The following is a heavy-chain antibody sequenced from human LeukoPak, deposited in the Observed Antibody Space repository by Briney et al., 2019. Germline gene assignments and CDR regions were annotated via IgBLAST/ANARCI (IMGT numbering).Heavy chain of an antibody. J-gene: IGHJ6*02. D-gene: IGHD3-16*01. CDR3: ARDWVSITPYYYYGLDV. CDR1: GASLSSYF. V-gene: IGHV4-4*07. CDR2: IHTGGRT. Sequence: SETLSLTCTISGASLSSYFWTWVRQPAGKVLEWIGQIHTGGRTNYNPSLRSRVTMSIDTSKSLFSLKLKSVTAADTAVYYCARDWVSITPYYYYGLDVWGQGATVTVSS.